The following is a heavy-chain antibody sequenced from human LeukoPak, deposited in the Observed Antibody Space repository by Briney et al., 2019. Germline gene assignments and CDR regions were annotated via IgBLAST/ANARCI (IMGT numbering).Heavy chain of an antibody. D-gene: IGHD1-14*01. V-gene: IGHV4-38-2*02. CDR3: ARSTRNYYFDY. J-gene: IGHJ4*02. Sequence: PSETLSLTCTVSGYSISSGYYWGWIRQPPGKGLEWIGSIYHSGSTYYNPSLKSRVTISVDTSKNQFSLKLSSVTAADTAVYYCARSTRNYYFDYWGQGTLVTVSS. CDR1: GYSISSGYY. CDR2: IYHSGST.